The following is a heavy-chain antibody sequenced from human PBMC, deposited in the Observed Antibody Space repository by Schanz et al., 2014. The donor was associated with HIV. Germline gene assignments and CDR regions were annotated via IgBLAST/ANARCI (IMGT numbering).Heavy chain of an antibody. CDR1: GFTLSGFW. J-gene: IGHJ4*02. V-gene: IGHV3-7*01. CDR3: ARDCLSGCPADY. Sequence: VHLVESGGGVVQPGGSLRLSCAASGFTLSGFWMSWVRQAPGKGLEWVANVKQDGSDKYYVESVKGRFTISRDNAKNSLYLQMNSLRDEDTAVYYCARDCLSGCPADYWGQGTLITVSS. D-gene: IGHD5-12*01. CDR2: VKQDGSDK.